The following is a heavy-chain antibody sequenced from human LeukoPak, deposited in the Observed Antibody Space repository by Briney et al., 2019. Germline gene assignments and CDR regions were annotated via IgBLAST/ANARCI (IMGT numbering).Heavy chain of an antibody. CDR1: GYTFTSYA. CDR3: ARDLTTVSWFDP. D-gene: IGHD4-11*01. J-gene: IGHJ5*02. CDR2: INAGNGNT. V-gene: IGHV1-3*01. Sequence: ASVKVSCKASGYTFTSYAMHWVRQAPGQRLEWMGWINAGNGNTKYSQKFQGRVTITRDTSASTAYMELSSLRSEDTAVHYCARDLTTVSWFDPWGQGTLVTVSS.